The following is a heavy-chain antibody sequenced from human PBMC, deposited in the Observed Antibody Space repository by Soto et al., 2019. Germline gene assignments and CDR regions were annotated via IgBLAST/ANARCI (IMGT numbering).Heavy chain of an antibody. CDR1: GLTVSNVY. CDR2: ISSGGNT. J-gene: IGHJ4*02. V-gene: IGHV3-66*01. D-gene: IGHD3-3*01. Sequence: EVQLVESGGGLVQPGGSLRLSCAASGLTVSNVYMTWVRQAPGKGLEWVSVISSGGNTYYADSVKGRFTISRDNSKNTLYLEMNSLRAGETAVYYCARDTLGGAYDFCHGGQGTLVTVSS. CDR3: ARDTLGGAYDFCH.